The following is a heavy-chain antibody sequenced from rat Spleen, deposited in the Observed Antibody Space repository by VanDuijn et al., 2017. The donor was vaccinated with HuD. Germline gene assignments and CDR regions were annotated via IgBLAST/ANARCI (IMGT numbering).Heavy chain of an antibody. Sequence: EVQLQESGPGLVKPSQSLSLTCSVTGYSITSNYWGWIRKFPGNKMEWMGYISYSGSINYNPSLKSRISITRDTSKNQFFLQLNSVTTEDTATYYCARDRNKERFAYWGQGTLVTVSS. CDR1: GYSITSNY. V-gene: IGHV3-1*01. J-gene: IGHJ3*01. CDR3: ARDRNKERFAY. D-gene: IGHD1-10*01. CDR2: ISYSGSI.